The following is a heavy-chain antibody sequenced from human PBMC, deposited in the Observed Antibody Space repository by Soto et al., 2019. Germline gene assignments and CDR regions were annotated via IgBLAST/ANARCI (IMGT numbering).Heavy chain of an antibody. CDR3: VLIGVFDH. CDR1: GYPFTSYN. CDR2: STSNSGNS. Sequence: ASGKGSLKASGYPFTSYNINWVRQAPGQGLEWVAGSTSNSGNSDYAQKFQGRLTVTRDTSISTAYMELSSLRSDDTAVYYCVLIGVFDHWGPGTMVTVSS. V-gene: IGHV1-8*01. J-gene: IGHJ4*02. D-gene: IGHD3-3*01.